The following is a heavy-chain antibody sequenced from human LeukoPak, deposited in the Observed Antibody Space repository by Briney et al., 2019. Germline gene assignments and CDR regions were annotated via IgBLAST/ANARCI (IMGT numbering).Heavy chain of an antibody. D-gene: IGHD1-26*01. CDR1: GGSISSTDYY. J-gene: IGHJ2*01. V-gene: IGHV4-30-4*08. CDR2: TYYSGST. CDR3: ARAGRSGSYSLYWYFDL. Sequence: SETLSLTCTVGGGSISSTDYYWSWIRQPPGKGLEWIGTTYYSGSTYYSPSLKSRVIISVDTSKNQFSLRLSSVTAADTAVYYCARAGRSGSYSLYWYFDLWGRGTLVTVSS.